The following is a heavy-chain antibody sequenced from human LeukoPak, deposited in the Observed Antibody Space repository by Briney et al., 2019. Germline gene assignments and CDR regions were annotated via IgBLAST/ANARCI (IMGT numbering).Heavy chain of an antibody. J-gene: IGHJ4*02. Sequence: SETPSLTCTVSGGSISSYYWSWIRQPPGKGLEWIGYIYYSGSTNYNPSLKSRVTISVDTSKNQFSLKLSSVTAADTAVYYCARGVKRTVTARRLYFDYWGQGTLVTVSS. CDR3: ARGVKRTVTARRLYFDY. CDR1: GGSISSYY. CDR2: IYYSGST. D-gene: IGHD4-17*01. V-gene: IGHV4-59*01.